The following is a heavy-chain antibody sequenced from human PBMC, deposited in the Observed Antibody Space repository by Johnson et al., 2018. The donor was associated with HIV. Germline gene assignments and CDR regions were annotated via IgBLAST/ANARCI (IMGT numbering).Heavy chain of an antibody. V-gene: IGHV3-11*04. CDR2: MRSSGTTI. CDR1: RFTFSDYY. CDR3: ARGNMIVVVSGGFDI. D-gene: IGHD3-22*01. J-gene: IGHJ3*02. Sequence: QVQLVESGGGLVQPGGSLRLSCVASRFTFSDYYMSWIRQAPGKGLEWVSSMRSSGTTIYIADSVKGRFTISRDNAKNSLYLQMNSLRAEDTAIYYCARGNMIVVVSGGFDIWGQGTMVTVSS.